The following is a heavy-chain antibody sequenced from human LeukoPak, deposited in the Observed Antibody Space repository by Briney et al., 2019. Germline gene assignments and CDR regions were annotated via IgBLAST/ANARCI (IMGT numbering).Heavy chain of an antibody. J-gene: IGHJ4*02. CDR3: ASCSTWISFDY. D-gene: IGHD6-6*01. CDR1: GFTVSSDY. CDR2: IYSDGNT. Sequence: GGSLRLSCAVSGFTVSSDYMSWVRQAPGKGLEWVSVIYSDGNTYYADSVKGRFTISRDDFKNTLYLQVNNLRAEDTAVYFCASCSTWISFDYWGQGTLVTVSS. V-gene: IGHV3-66*01.